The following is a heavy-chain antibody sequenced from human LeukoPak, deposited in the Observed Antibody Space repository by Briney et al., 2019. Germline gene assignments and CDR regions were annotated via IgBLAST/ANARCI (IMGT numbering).Heavy chain of an antibody. D-gene: IGHD2-15*01. CDR1: GGSISSSNW. V-gene: IGHV4-4*02. J-gene: IGHJ5*02. Sequence: SETLSLTCAVSGGSISSSNWLSWVRQPPGKGLEWIGQIYHSGSTNYNTYLKSRVAISVDKSENQFSLKLRSVTAADTAVYYCARPLSLGYCSGGSCYGRGAWFDRWGQGTLVTVSS. CDR3: ARPLSLGYCSGGSCYGRGAWFDR. CDR2: IYHSGST.